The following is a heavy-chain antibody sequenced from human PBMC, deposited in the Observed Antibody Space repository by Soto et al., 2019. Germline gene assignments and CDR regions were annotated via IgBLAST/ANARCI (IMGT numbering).Heavy chain of an antibody. Sequence: EVQLLESGGGLVQPGGSLRLSCAASGFTFSNYAVTWVRQAPGKGLEWVSTISGSGGSTYYADSVKGRFTISRDNSKNPLYLQMNSLRAEDTAVCYCAKDQGSSWYEIDYWGQGTLVTVSS. V-gene: IGHV3-23*01. CDR3: AKDQGSSWYEIDY. J-gene: IGHJ4*02. D-gene: IGHD6-13*01. CDR2: ISGSGGST. CDR1: GFTFSNYA.